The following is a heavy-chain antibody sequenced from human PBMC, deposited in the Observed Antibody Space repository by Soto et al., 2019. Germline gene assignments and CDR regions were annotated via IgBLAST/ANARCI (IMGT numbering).Heavy chain of an antibody. Sequence: SQTLSLTCAISGDSVSTNTAAWNWIRQSPSRGLEWLGWTTFRSKWHSDYAESVKSRITINSDTSRNQFSLHLKSVTPEDTAVYYCARTRGQLVTDAFDIWGQGTRVTVS. J-gene: IGHJ3*02. D-gene: IGHD6-13*01. CDR3: ARTRGQLVTDAFDI. CDR2: TTFRSKWHS. CDR1: GDSVSTNTAA. V-gene: IGHV6-1*01.